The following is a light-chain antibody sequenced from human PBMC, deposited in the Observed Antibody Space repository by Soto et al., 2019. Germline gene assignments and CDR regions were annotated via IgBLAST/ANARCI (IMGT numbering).Light chain of an antibody. CDR1: QSVSSN. CDR3: QQYNNWHPNT. Sequence: ERVMTQSPATLSVSPGERSTLSCMAIQSVSSNLAWYQQKPCQAPRLLIYGASTRATGIPARFSGSGSGTEFTLTISSLQYEDFAVYYCQQYNNWHPNTFGQGTKVDIK. V-gene: IGKV3-15*01. CDR2: GAS. J-gene: IGKJ1*01.